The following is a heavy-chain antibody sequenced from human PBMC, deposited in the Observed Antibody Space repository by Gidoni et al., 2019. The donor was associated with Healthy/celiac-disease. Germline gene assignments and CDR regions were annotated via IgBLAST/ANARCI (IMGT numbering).Heavy chain of an antibody. J-gene: IGHJ5*02. CDR2: IYYSEST. D-gene: IGHD2-15*01. CDR3: ARYCSGGSCDGESNWFDP. CDR1: GCSISSSSYY. V-gene: IGHV4-39*01. Sequence: LQLQESCPGLVKPSETLSLSCTVSGCSISSSSYYWGWIRQPPGKGLEWIGSIYYSESTYYNPALKSRVTISVDTSKNQFSLKLSSVTAADTAVYYCARYCSGGSCDGESNWFDPWGQGTLVTVSS.